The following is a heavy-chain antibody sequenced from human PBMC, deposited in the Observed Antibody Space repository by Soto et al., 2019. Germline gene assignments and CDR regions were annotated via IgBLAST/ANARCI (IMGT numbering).Heavy chain of an antibody. D-gene: IGHD3-3*01. J-gene: IGHJ4*02. CDR1: GFTFSSYG. V-gene: IGHV3-30*03. Sequence: QVQLLESGGGVVQPGRSLRLSCAASGFTFSSYGMHWVRQAPGKGLEWVAVISYDGSNKYYADSVKGRFTISRDNSKNTLYLQMNSLRAEDTAVYYCATGPLRFLEWLAFDYWGQGTLVTVSS. CDR2: ISYDGSNK. CDR3: ATGPLRFLEWLAFDY.